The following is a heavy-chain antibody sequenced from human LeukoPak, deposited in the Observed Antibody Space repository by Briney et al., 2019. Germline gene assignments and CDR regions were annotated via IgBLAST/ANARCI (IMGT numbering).Heavy chain of an antibody. V-gene: IGHV4-59*01. CDR1: GGSISSYY. Sequence: PSETLSLTCTVSGGSISSYYWSWIRQPPGKGLGWIGYIYYSGSTSYNPSLKSRVTISVDTSKNQFSLKLSSVTAADTAVYYCARGKLKFDPWGQGTLVTVSS. J-gene: IGHJ5*02. CDR2: IYYSGST. CDR3: ARGKLKFDP.